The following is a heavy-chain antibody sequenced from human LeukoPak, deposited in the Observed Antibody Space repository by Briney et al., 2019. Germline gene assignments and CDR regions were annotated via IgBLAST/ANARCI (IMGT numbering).Heavy chain of an antibody. CDR2: INPNSGGT. V-gene: IGHV1-2*02. J-gene: IGHJ5*02. D-gene: IGHD3-22*01. CDR3: ARAPYYDTSGGCFDP. Sequence: RASVKVSCKASGYTFTGYYMHWVRQAPGQGLEWMGWINPNSGGTNYAEKLQGRVTMTRDTSISTAYMELSSLRFNDTAVYYCARAPYYDTSGGCFDPWGQGTLVTVSS. CDR1: GYTFTGYY.